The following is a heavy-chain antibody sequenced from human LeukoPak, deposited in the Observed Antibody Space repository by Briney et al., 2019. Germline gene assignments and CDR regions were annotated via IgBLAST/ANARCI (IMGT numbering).Heavy chain of an antibody. CDR3: VKDPSGNYFYFDY. D-gene: IGHD1-26*01. CDR2: ISSDGCRT. CDR1: GFTFSSFA. Sequence: GGSLRLSCSASGFTFSSFAMFWVRQAPGKGLEYVSGISSDGCRTNYADSVKARFTISSDNSQVTLYLQMTSLKPEDTAIYYFVKDPSGNYFYFDYWGQGTLVTVSS. V-gene: IGHV3-64D*09. J-gene: IGHJ4*02.